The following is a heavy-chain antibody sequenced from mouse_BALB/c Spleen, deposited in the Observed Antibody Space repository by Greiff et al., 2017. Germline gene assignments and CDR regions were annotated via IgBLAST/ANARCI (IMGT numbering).Heavy chain of an antibody. J-gene: IGHJ4*01. CDR2: IWAGGST. Sequence: VHLVESGPGLVAPSQSLSITCTVSGFSLTSYGVHWVRQPPGKGLEWLGVIWAGGSTNYNSALMSRLSISKDNSKSQVFLKMNSLQTDDTAMYYGATYGNYGDYYAMDYWGQGTSVTVSS. V-gene: IGHV2-9*02. CDR1: GFSLTSYG. CDR3: ATYGNYGDYYAMDY. D-gene: IGHD2-1*01.